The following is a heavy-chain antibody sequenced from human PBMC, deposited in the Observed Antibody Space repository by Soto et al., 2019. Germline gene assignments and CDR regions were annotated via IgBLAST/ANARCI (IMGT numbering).Heavy chain of an antibody. CDR2: ISLYSDGT. CDR1: GYTFSTYG. Sequence: ASVKVSCKTSGYTFSTYGITWVRQAPGQPLEWLGWISLYSDGTNYAQKVQGRVSMTTDTSTTTAYMELRSLRSDDTAVYYCARVVPGAEAWFGPWGQGTLVTVSS. CDR3: ARVVPGAEAWFGP. V-gene: IGHV1-18*01. J-gene: IGHJ5*02. D-gene: IGHD2-2*01.